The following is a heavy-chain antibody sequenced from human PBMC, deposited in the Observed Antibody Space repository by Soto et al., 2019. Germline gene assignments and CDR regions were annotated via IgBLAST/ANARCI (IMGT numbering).Heavy chain of an antibody. CDR3: AKSYSRSWYRGSDY. V-gene: IGHV3-23*01. CDR1: GFTFSSYA. CDR2: ISGSGAGT. Sequence: GGSLRLSCAASGFTFSSYAMNWVRQAPGKGLEWVSAISGSGAGTYYADSVKGRFTISRDNSKNTLYLQMNSLRAEDTAVYYCAKSYSRSWYRGSDYWGQGGLVTVSS. J-gene: IGHJ4*02. D-gene: IGHD6-13*01.